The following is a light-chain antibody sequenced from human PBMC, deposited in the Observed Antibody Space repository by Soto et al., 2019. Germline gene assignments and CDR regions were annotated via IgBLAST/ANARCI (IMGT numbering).Light chain of an antibody. Sequence: QSALTQPASVSGSPGQSITISCTGTSSDVGAYNSVSWYQQHPGTAPKLMIYYVTNRPSGVSTRFSGSKSGDTASLTISGPQAEDEARYYSASISTHNTRVFGAGTKLTVL. J-gene: IGLJ3*02. CDR1: SSDVGAYNS. CDR3: ASISTHNTRV. CDR2: YVT. V-gene: IGLV2-14*03.